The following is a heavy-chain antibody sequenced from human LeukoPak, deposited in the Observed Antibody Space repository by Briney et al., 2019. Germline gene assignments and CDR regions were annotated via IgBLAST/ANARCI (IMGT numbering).Heavy chain of an antibody. D-gene: IGHD6-19*01. CDR3: ARDMGSSGWYGDY. V-gene: IGHV3-33*01. CDR2: IWYDGTNK. Sequence: GRSLRLSCAASGFTFTRYGMHWVRQAPGKGLEWGAIIWYDGTNKYYGDSVKGRFSISRDNSKNTLYLQMNSLRAEDTAVYYCARDMGSSGWYGDYWGQGTLVTV. CDR1: GFTFTRYG. J-gene: IGHJ4*02.